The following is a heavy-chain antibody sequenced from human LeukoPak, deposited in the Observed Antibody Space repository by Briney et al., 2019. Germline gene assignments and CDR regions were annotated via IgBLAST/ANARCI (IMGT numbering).Heavy chain of an antibody. V-gene: IGHV3-33*01. CDR3: ATLSGGYCSSLSCHGVPKHSWHYGLDV. CDR2: VWYDGSNK. Sequence: PGGSLRLSCAASGFTFSSYGMHWVRQAPGKGLEWVAVVWYDGSNKYYADSVKGRFTISRDNSKNTLYLQMNSLRAEDTAVYFCATLSGGYCSSLSCHGVPKHSWHYGLDVWGQRTTVTVSS. D-gene: IGHD2-2*01. J-gene: IGHJ6*02. CDR1: GFTFSSYG.